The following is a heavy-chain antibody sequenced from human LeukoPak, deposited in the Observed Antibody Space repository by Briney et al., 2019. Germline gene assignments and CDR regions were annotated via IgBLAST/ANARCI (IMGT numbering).Heavy chain of an antibody. D-gene: IGHD2-21*01. V-gene: IGHV1-2*02. Sequence: ASVKVSCKTSGYTFTDYYLHWVRQAPGQGLEWMGWINPNSGGTSSAQKFQGRVTMTRDMSITTVYMEVSWLTSDDTAIYYCARADRLHGGPSLIGRGGRETLVTVSS. CDR1: GYTFTDYY. J-gene: IGHJ4*02. CDR2: INPNSGGT. CDR3: ARADRLHGGPSLIGR.